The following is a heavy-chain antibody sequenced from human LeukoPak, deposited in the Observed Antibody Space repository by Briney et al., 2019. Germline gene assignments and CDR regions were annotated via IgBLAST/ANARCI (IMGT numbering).Heavy chain of an antibody. CDR1: GFTFSSYA. CDR3: ANGARSDYAMIVVVRNFDY. J-gene: IGHJ4*02. CDR2: ISGSGGST. D-gene: IGHD3-22*01. Sequence: HPGGSLRLSCAASGFTFSSYAMSWVRQAPGKGLEWVSAISGSGGSTYYADSVKGRFTISRDNSKNTLYLQMNSLRAEDTAVYYCANGARSDYAMIVVVRNFDYWGQGALVTVSS. V-gene: IGHV3-23*01.